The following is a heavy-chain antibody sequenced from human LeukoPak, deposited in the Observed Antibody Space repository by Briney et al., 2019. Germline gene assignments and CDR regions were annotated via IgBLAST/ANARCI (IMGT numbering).Heavy chain of an antibody. D-gene: IGHD3-22*01. J-gene: IGHJ4*02. V-gene: IGHV4-39*07. Sequence: SETLSLTCTVSGGSISSSSYYWGWIRQPPGKGLEWIGSIYYSGSTYYNPSLKSRVTISVDTSKNQFSLKLSSVTAADTAVYYCARGTTYYYDSSGYYSGWGQGTLVTVSS. CDR1: GGSISSSSYY. CDR3: ARGTTYYYDSSGYYSG. CDR2: IYYSGST.